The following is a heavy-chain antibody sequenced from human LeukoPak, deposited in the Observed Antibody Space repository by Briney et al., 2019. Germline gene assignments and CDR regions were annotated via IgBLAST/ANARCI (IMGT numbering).Heavy chain of an antibody. CDR2: IKQDGSEK. D-gene: IGHD3-9*01. CDR1: GFTFSSYW. CDR3: ARPYYDILTGMEYYFDY. J-gene: IGHJ4*02. V-gene: IGHV3-7*03. Sequence: GGSLRLSCAASGFTFSSYWMSWVRQAPGKGLEWVANIKQDGSEKYYVDSVKGRFTISRDNAKNSLYLQMNSLRAEDTAVYYCARPYYDILTGMEYYFDYWGRGTLVTVSS.